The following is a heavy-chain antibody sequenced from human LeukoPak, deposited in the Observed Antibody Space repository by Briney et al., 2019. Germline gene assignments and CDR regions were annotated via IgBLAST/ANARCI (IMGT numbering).Heavy chain of an antibody. J-gene: IGHJ6*02. CDR1: GFNFGDYF. D-gene: IGHD5-18*01. CDR3: VREVTDV. CDR2: IKQDGSEK. Sequence: GGSLRLSCAASGFNFGDYFMNWVRQVPEKGLEWVANIKQDGSEKYYVDSVKGRFTISRDNAKNSLYLQMNSLRVEDTAVYYCVREVTDVWGQGTTVTVSS. V-gene: IGHV3-7*01.